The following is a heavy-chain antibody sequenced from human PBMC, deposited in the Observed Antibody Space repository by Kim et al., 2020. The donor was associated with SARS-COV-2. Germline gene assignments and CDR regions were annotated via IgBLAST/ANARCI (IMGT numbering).Heavy chain of an antibody. V-gene: IGHV3-15*01. J-gene: IGHJ5*02. D-gene: IGHD2-21*02. Sequence: GGSLRLSCAASGFSFDYAWMSWVRQAPGKGLEWVGRIKSKTAGATTDYAAPVKGRFSISRDDSKNTLYLQMNSLKTEDTAVYYCATWTPVVTQEGDPWGQGTLVTVSS. CDR2: IKSKTAGATT. CDR3: ATWTPVVTQEGDP. CDR1: GFSFDYAW.